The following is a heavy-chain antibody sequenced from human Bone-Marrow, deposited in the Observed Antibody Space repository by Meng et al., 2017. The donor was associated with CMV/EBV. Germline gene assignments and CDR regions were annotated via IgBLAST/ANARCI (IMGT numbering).Heavy chain of an antibody. J-gene: IGHJ5*02. CDR2: INHSGST. CDR1: SFSGYH. D-gene: IGHD3-10*01. Sequence: SFSGYHWSWIRQPPGKGLEWIADINHSGSTNYNPSLKSRVTISGDTSKNQFSLTLSSVTAADTAVYYGARGKGGVTMVRGVINRRFDHWGQGTLVTVSS. CDR3: ARGKGGVTMVRGVINRRFDH. V-gene: IGHV4-34*01.